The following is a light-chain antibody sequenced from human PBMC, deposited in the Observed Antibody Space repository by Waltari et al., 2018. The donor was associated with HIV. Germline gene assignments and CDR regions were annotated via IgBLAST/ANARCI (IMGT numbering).Light chain of an antibody. J-gene: IGLJ2*01. CDR2: DVN. CDR3: CSYSGSGTLV. CDR1: SSDIGGYDY. Sequence: QSALTQPASVSGSPGQSITISCTGPSSDIGGYDYVSWYQHLPVKVPKLMIYDVNKRPPGVSSRFSGSKSGSTASLTISGLQPEDEADYYCCSYSGSGTLVFGGGTKLIVL. V-gene: IGLV2-23*02.